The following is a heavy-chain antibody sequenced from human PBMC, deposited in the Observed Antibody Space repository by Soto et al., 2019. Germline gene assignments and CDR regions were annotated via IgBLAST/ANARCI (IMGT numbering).Heavy chain of an antibody. CDR1: GYSFTSYD. J-gene: IGHJ3*01. CDR3: ARVSFLAPVTGAEIFDF. D-gene: IGHD2-21*02. CDR2: VNPNSGDT. V-gene: IGHV1-8*01. Sequence: QVQLVQSGAEVKKPGASVKVSCKASGYSFTSYDMNWVRQAPGQELEWMGWVNPNSGDTDYAQKFQDRVTMTTDTSIRTAYMELSSLRSEDTAVYYCARVSFLAPVTGAEIFDFRGQGTMVTVSS.